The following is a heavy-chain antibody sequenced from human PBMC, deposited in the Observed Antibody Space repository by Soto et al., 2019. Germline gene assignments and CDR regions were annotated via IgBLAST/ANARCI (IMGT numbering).Heavy chain of an antibody. CDR2: ISSSSQNI. CDR1: EFTFSTYA. V-gene: IGHV3-48*01. Sequence: EVQLVESGGGLVQPGGSLRLSCAASEFTFSTYAMNGVRQAPGKGLEWVSYISSSSQNIRYADSVKGRFTISRDNAKNSLYLQMNSLRAEDTAVYYCARDQSRGHVFYYYMDVWGKGTKVTVSS. CDR3: ARDQSRGHVFYYYMDV. D-gene: IGHD3-10*01. J-gene: IGHJ6*03.